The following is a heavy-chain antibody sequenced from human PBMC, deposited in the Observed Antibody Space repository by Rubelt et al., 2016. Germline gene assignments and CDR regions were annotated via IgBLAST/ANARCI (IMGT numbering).Heavy chain of an antibody. CDR3: ARETGYSGRYE. J-gene: IGHJ4*02. CDR2: INPSGGST. V-gene: IGHV1-46*01. D-gene: IGHD1-26*01. CDR1: GYTFTSYY. Sequence: QVQLVQSGAEVKKPGASVKVSCKASGYTFTSYYMHWVRQAPGQGLEWMGIINPSGGSTSYERKFQGRVTMTRETSTSTVYMELSSLGSEDTAVYYCARETGYSGRYEWGQGTLVTVSS.